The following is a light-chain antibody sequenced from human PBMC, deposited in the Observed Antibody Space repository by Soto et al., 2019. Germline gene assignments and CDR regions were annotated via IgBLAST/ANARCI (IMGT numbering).Light chain of an antibody. Sequence: DIQMTQSPSSLSASVGDRVTITCRASQSISSYLNWYQQKPGKAPKLLIYAASSLQSGVPSRFSGSGSGTEFTLTISSLQPEDFATYYCQQSYSTSITFGQGTRLEIQ. V-gene: IGKV1-39*01. J-gene: IGKJ5*01. CDR1: QSISSY. CDR3: QQSYSTSIT. CDR2: AAS.